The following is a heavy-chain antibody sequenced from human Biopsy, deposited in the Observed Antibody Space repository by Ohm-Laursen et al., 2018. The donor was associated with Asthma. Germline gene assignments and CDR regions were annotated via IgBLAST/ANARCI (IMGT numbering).Heavy chain of an antibody. J-gene: IGHJ4*02. CDR3: ALSQFDY. CDR2: INPPTGDT. V-gene: IGHV1-46*01. Sequence: ASVKVSCKASGYTFTSYYIHWVRQAPGQGLEWVGIINPPTGDTSYAQKLLGRVTVTRDTSTSTVYMELSSLRSEDTAVYYCALSQFDYWGQGTLLTVSS. CDR1: GYTFTSYY.